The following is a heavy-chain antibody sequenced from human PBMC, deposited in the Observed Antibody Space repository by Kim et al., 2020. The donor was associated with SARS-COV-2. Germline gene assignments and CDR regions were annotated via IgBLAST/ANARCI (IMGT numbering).Heavy chain of an antibody. V-gene: IGHV1-18*01. CDR1: GYTFTSYG. Sequence: ASVKVSCKASGYTFTSYGISWVRQAPGQGLEWMGWISAYNGNTNYAQKLQGRVTMTTDTSTSTAYMELRSLRSDDTAVYYCVRVGSAYQLLLRRPGDYWGQGTLVTVSS. D-gene: IGHD2-2*01. CDR2: ISAYNGNT. J-gene: IGHJ4*02. CDR3: VRVGSAYQLLLRRPGDY.